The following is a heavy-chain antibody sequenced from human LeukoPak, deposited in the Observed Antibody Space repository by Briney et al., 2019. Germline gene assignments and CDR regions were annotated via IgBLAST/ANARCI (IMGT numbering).Heavy chain of an antibody. CDR2: IYPGGSET. CDR1: GYSFSSHW. Sequence: GESLKISCKGLGYSFSSHWNAWVRQRPGKGLEWMGIIYPGGSETRYDPSFQGQVTISADRSTSTAYLQWSSLRASDTAMYYCARASRDGYNQNFDHWGQGTLVTVSS. CDR3: ARASRDGYNQNFDH. D-gene: IGHD5-24*01. V-gene: IGHV5-51*01. J-gene: IGHJ4*02.